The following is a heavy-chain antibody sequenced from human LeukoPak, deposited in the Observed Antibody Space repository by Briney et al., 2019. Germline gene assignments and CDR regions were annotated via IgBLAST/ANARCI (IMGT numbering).Heavy chain of an antibody. CDR1: GLIFSSYG. CDR2: IWHDGSAE. V-gene: IGHV3-33*01. D-gene: IGHD6-19*01. Sequence: GGSLRLSCAASGLIFSSYGMYWVRQAPGKGLGWVAVIWHDGSAEFYADSVKGRFSISRDDSNNTVYLQMNSLRAEDTALYYCARDSRGGWSGYFDFWGQGTLVTVSS. CDR3: ARDSRGGWSGYFDF. J-gene: IGHJ4*02.